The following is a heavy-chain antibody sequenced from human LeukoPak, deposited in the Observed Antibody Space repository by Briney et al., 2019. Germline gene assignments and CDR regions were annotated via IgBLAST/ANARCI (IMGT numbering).Heavy chain of an antibody. CDR2: IKSKTDGGTT. V-gene: IGHV3-15*01. D-gene: IGHD5-12*01. CDR3: TTPQSRRLRYAFDI. CDR1: GFTFSNAW. J-gene: IGHJ3*02. Sequence: GGSLRLSCAASGFTFSNAWMSWVRQAPGKGLEWVGRIKSKTDGGTTDYAAPVKGRFTISRDDSKNTLYLQMNSLKTEDTAVYYCTTPQSRRLRYAFDIWGQGTMVTVSP.